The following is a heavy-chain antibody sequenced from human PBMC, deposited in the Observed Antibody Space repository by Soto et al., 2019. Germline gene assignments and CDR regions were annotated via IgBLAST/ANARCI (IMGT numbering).Heavy chain of an antibody. J-gene: IGHJ6*02. V-gene: IGHV1-69*12. Sequence: QVQLVQSGAEVKKPGSSVKVSCKASGGTFSSYAISWVRQAPGQGLEWMGGIIPIFGTANYAQKFQGRVTITADESTSTAYMELSSLRSEDTAVYYCARSMTTEDYYYYGMDVLGQGTTVTVSS. D-gene: IGHD4-17*01. CDR3: ARSMTTEDYYYYGMDV. CDR1: GGTFSSYA. CDR2: IIPIFGTA.